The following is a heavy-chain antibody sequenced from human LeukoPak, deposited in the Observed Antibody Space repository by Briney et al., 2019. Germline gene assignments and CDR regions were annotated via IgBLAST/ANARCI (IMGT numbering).Heavy chain of an antibody. CDR2: ISYDGSNK. CDR1: GFTFSSYA. Sequence: GGSLRLSCAASGFTFSSYAMHWVRQAPGKGLEWVAVISYDGSNKYYADSVKGRFTISRDNSKNTLYLQMNSLRAEDTAVYYCARDTASVVPAEYFQHWGQGTLVTVSS. D-gene: IGHD4-23*01. V-gene: IGHV3-30-3*01. CDR3: ARDTASVVPAEYFQH. J-gene: IGHJ1*01.